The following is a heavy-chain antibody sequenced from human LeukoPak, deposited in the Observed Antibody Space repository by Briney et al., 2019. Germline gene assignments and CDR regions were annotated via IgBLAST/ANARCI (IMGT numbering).Heavy chain of an antibody. D-gene: IGHD3-10*01. V-gene: IGHV4-34*01. J-gene: IGHJ5*02. CDR1: GGSFSGYY. CDR3: ARGSGSSHNWFDP. Sequence: SETLSLTCAVYGGSFSGYYWSWIRQPPGKGLEWIGEINHSGSTSYNPSLKSRVTISVDTSKNQFSLKLSSVTAADTAVYYCARGSGSSHNWFDPWGQGTLVTVSS. CDR2: INHSGST.